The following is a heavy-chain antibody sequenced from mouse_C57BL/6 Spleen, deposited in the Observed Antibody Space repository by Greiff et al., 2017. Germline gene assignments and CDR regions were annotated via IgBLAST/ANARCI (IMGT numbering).Heavy chain of an antibody. CDR1: GYTFTSYW. CDR3: ARGAGWLLHFDY. CDR2: IHPNSGST. J-gene: IGHJ2*01. Sequence: QVQLQQPGAELIKPGASVKLSCKASGYTFTSYWMHWVKQRPGQGLEWIGMIHPNSGSTNYNEKFKSKATLTVDKSSSTAYMQLSSLTSEDSAVYYCARGAGWLLHFDYWGQGTTLTVSS. V-gene: IGHV1-64*01. D-gene: IGHD2-3*01.